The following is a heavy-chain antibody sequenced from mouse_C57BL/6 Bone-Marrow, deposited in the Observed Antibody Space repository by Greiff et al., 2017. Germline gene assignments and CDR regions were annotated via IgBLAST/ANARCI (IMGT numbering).Heavy chain of an antibody. CDR2: IYPRDGST. V-gene: IGHV1-85*01. D-gene: IGHD1-1*01. J-gene: IGHJ1*03. CDR1: VYTFTSYD. Sequence: VQLQQSGPELVKPGASVKLSCKASVYTFTSYDINWVKQRPGQGLEWIGWIYPRDGSTKYNEKFKGKATLTVDTSSSTAYMELHSLTSEDSAVYFCARAITTVVATNFDVWGTGTTVTVSS. CDR3: ARAITTVVATNFDV.